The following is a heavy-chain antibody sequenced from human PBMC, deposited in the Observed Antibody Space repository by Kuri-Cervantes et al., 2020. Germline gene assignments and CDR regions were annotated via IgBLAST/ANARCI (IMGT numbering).Heavy chain of an antibody. CDR3: ARVGSDFWSISDY. CDR1: GFTFDDYA. V-gene: IGHV3-9*01. D-gene: IGHD3-3*01. CDR2: TSRSSSDI. Sequence: GGSLRLSCAASGFTFDDYAMHWVRQAPGKGLEWVSGTSRSSSDIGYADSVKGRFTISRDNAKKSLYLQMNSLRAEDTALYYCARVGSDFWSISDYWGQGTLVTVSS. J-gene: IGHJ4*02.